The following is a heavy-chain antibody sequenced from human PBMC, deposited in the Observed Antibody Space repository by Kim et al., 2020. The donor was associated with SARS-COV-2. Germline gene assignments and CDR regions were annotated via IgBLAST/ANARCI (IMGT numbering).Heavy chain of an antibody. V-gene: IGHV7-4-1*02. D-gene: IGHD6-13*01. CDR3: AREIAAAGTWGDAFDI. CDR2: INTNTGNP. J-gene: IGHJ3*02. CDR1: GYTFTSYA. Sequence: ASVKVSCKASGYTFTSYAMNWVRQAPGQGLEWMGWINTNTGNPTYAQGFTGRFVFSLDTSVSTAYLQISSLKAEDTAVYYCAREIAAAGTWGDAFDIWGQGTMVTVSS.